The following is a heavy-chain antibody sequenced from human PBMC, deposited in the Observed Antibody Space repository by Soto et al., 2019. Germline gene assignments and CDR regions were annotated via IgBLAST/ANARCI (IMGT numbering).Heavy chain of an antibody. D-gene: IGHD3-16*02. CDR3: ARSTKTYIWGSYRSFWFDP. J-gene: IGHJ5*02. CDR1: GGSISSYY. V-gene: IGHV4-59*08. CDR2: IYYSGST. Sequence: PSETLSLTCTVSGGSISSYYWSWIRQPPGKGLEWIGYIYYSGSTNYNPSLKSRVTISVDTSKNQFSLKLSSVTAADTAVYYCARSTKTYIWGSYRSFWFDPWGQGTLVTVSS.